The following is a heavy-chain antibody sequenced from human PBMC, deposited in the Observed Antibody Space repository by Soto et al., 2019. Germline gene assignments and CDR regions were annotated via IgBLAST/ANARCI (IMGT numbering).Heavy chain of an antibody. Sequence: GASVKVSCKASGGTLSIYAISCVRKAPGQGLEWMGGIIPIFGTANYAQKFQGRVTITADESTSTAYMELSSLRSEDTAVYYCATSLLRYSGSYAPDYWGQGTLVTVS. V-gene: IGHV1-69*13. D-gene: IGHD1-26*01. CDR1: GGTLSIYA. J-gene: IGHJ4*02. CDR3: ATSLLRYSGSYAPDY. CDR2: IIPIFGTA.